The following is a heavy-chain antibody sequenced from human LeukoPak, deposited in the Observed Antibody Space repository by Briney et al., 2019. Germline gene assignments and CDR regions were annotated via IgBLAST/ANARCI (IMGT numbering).Heavy chain of an antibody. CDR1: GFSFSNYE. J-gene: IGHJ4*02. CDR2: ISSSGRTI. V-gene: IGHV3-48*03. CDR3: GRYDASAIDY. Sequence: GGSLRLSCAASGFSFSNYEINWVRQAPGKGLEWVSYISSSGRTIYYADSVKGRFTISRDNAKSSLYLQMNSLRAEDTAVYYCGRYDASAIDYWGPGTLVTVSS. D-gene: IGHD6-13*01.